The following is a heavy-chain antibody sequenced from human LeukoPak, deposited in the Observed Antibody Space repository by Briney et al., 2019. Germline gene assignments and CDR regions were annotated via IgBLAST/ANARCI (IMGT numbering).Heavy chain of an antibody. CDR1: GYSFSTYW. Sequence: GESLKISCKVSGYSFSTYWITWVRQMPGGALEWMGRIRPSDSEPNYSPSFQGHVTISADRSINTVYLQWSSLRASDTAIYFCARHYSNDHTLFDFWGQGALVTVS. D-gene: IGHD2-21*01. V-gene: IGHV5-10-1*01. J-gene: IGHJ4*02. CDR3: ARHYSNDHTLFDF. CDR2: IRPSDSEP.